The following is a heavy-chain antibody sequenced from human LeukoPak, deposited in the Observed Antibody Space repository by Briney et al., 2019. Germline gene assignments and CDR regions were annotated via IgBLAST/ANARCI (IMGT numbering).Heavy chain of an antibody. D-gene: IGHD2-15*01. CDR1: GGSFKSSSYY. Sequence: KPSETLSLTCTISGGSFKSSSYYWGWIRQPPGKGLEWIGSLYYSGSTYYNPSLKSRVTISVDTSKLSLKLTSVTAADTAVYYCARLRRSGSDYWGQGTLVTVSS. CDR2: LYYSGST. J-gene: IGHJ4*02. CDR3: ARLRRSGSDY. V-gene: IGHV4-39*01.